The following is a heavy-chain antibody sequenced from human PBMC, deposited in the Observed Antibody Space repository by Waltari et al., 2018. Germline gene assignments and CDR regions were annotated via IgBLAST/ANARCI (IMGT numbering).Heavy chain of an antibody. CDR2: SNPNSGGT. CDR3: ARVSRYSSLDAFDI. CDR1: GYTFTGYY. Sequence: QVQLVQSGAEVKKPGASVKVSCKASGYTFTGYYMHWVRQAPGQGLEWMGRSNPNSGGTNDEQKFKGRVTMTRDTSTSTAYMELSRLRSDDTAGYYCARVSRYSSLDAFDIWGQGTMVTVSS. D-gene: IGHD6-13*01. V-gene: IGHV1-2*06. J-gene: IGHJ3*02.